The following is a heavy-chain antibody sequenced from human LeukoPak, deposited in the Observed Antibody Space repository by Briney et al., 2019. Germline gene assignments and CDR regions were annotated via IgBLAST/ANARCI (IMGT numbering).Heavy chain of an antibody. CDR1: GFTFSSYA. J-gene: IGHJ4*02. D-gene: IGHD2-2*01. V-gene: IGHV3-30-3*01. CDR3: AREPYCSSTSCPRDY. CDR2: ISYDGSNK. Sequence: GGSLRLSCAASGFTFSSYAMHWVRQAPGKGLEWVAVISYDGSNKYYADSVKGRFTISRDNSKNTLYLQMNSLRAEDTAVYYCAREPYCSSTSCPRDYWGQGTLVTVSS.